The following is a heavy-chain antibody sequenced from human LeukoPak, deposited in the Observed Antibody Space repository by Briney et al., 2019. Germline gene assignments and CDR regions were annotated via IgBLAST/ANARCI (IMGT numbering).Heavy chain of an antibody. D-gene: IGHD3-10*01. Sequence: KSSETLSLTCTVSGGSISSSSYYWGWIRQPPGEGLEWIGSIYYSGSTYYNPSLKSRVTISVDTSKNQFSLKLSSVTAADTAVYYCARDISNRRFGELFIDPWGQGMLVTVSS. V-gene: IGHV4-39*07. CDR1: GGSISSSSYY. CDR2: IYYSGST. CDR3: ARDISNRRFGELFIDP. J-gene: IGHJ5*02.